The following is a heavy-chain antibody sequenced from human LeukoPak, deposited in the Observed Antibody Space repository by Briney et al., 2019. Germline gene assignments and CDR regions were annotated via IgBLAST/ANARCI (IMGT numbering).Heavy chain of an antibody. J-gene: IGHJ4*02. CDR1: GFTFSSYA. D-gene: IGHD3-9*01. CDR3: VKDHGWLLYS. Sequence: PTGGSLRLSCAASGFTFSSYAMSWVRQAPGRGLEWVSGISLDGATTYYAGSVEGRFTISRDNSKNALYLQMNSLRADDTAVYYCVKDHGWLLYSWGQGTLVTVSS. CDR2: ISLDGATT. V-gene: IGHV3-23*01.